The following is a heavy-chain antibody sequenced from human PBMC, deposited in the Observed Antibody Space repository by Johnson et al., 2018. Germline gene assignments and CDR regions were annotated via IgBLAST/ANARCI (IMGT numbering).Heavy chain of an antibody. CDR2: IRWNSGSI. Sequence: VQLVQSGGGLIQPGGSLRLSCAVSGFTFDDYAMHWVRQAPGNRLEWVSGIRWNSGSIGYADSVKGRFTISRDNAKKSLYVQMNSLRVEDTAFYFCSKGGTRGWYDYFQHWGQGPLVTVSS. V-gene: IGHV3-9*01. D-gene: IGHD6-19*01. J-gene: IGHJ1*01. CDR3: SKGGTRGWYDYFQH. CDR1: GFTFDDYA.